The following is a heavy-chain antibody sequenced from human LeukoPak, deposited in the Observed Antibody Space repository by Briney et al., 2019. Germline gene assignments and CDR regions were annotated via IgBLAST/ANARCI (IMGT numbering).Heavy chain of an antibody. V-gene: IGHV1-2*02. J-gene: IGHJ4*02. CDR3: ARQDQLPLDY. D-gene: IGHD2-2*01. CDR2: INPNTGDT. Sequence: ASVKVSCKASGYTFTGYYMHWVRQAPGQGLKWMGWINPNTGDTNYAQKFQGRVTMTRDTSISTAYLDLSRLRSDDTAVYYCARQDQLPLDYWGQGTLVTVSS. CDR1: GYTFTGYY.